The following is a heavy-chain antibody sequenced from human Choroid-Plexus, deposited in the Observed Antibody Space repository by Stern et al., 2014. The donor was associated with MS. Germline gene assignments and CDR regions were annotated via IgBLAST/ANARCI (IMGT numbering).Heavy chain of an antibody. D-gene: IGHD6-19*01. CDR3: VRVSGSSGSDF. V-gene: IGHV3-72*01. J-gene: IGHJ4*02. CDR1: GFTLSDHY. CDR2: IRNKANSSTT. Sequence: VQLVESGGGFVQPGGSLRLSCVASGFTLSDHYMDWVRQAPGKGLEWVGRIRNKANSSTTQYAASVKGRFVISRDDSKNSLYLQMNSLKSEDTAVYYCVRVSGSSGSDFWGQGTLVSVSS.